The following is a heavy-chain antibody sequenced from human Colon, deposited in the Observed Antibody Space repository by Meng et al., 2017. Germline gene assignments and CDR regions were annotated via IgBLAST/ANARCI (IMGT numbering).Heavy chain of an antibody. V-gene: IGHV4-61*01. Sequence: VQLQEPGPGLVRPSETLFLTCTVSGGSVISNSYYWSWIRQPPGKGLEWIGFIYYSGSTNYNPSLKSRVTISVDTSKNQFSLKVSSVTAADTAVYYCARDSGYDKNWFDPWGQGTLVTVSS. CDR1: GGSVISNSYY. CDR2: IYYSGST. CDR3: ARDSGYDKNWFDP. J-gene: IGHJ5*02. D-gene: IGHD5-12*01.